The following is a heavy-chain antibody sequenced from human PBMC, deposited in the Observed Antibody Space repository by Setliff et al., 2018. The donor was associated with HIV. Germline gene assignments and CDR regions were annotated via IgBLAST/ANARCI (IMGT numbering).Heavy chain of an antibody. V-gene: IGHV1-8*03. CDR1: GYTFTSYD. D-gene: IGHD1-26*01. CDR2: MNPNTGNT. CDR3: ARGYLISGTQKSYYMDV. Sequence: EASVKVSCKASGYTFTSYDINWVRQATGQGLEWMGWMNPNTGNTGYAQKFQGRVSITRSTSIDTAYMELSTLRSEDTAVYYCARGYLISGTQKSYYMDVWGKGTTVTVSS. J-gene: IGHJ6*03.